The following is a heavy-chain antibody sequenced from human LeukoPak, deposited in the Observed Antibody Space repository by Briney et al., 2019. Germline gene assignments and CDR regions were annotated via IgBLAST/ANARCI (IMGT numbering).Heavy chain of an antibody. V-gene: IGHV1-24*01. J-gene: IGHJ5*02. CDR2: FDPEDGET. CDR1: GYTLTELS. Sequence: ASVKVSCKVSGYTLTELSMHWVRQAPGKGLEWMGGFDPEDGETIYAQKFQGRVTMTEDTSTDTAYMELSSLRSEDTAVYYCATVWRFRGYSGGFDPWGQGTLVTVSS. D-gene: IGHD6-13*01. CDR3: ATVWRFRGYSGGFDP.